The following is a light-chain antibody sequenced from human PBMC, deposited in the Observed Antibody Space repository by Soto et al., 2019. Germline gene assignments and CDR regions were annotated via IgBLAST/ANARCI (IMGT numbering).Light chain of an antibody. J-gene: IGLJ1*01. CDR1: TNDVGGYNY. CDR2: EVS. CDR3: NSYTDRQSYH. V-gene: IGLV2-14*01. Sequence: QSVLTQPASVSGSPGQSITISCTGTTNDVGGYNYVSWYQQHPGKAPKLLIFEVSSRPSGVSNRFSGSKSGNTASLTISALQAEDEADYFCNSYTDRQSYHFGTGTKVTVL.